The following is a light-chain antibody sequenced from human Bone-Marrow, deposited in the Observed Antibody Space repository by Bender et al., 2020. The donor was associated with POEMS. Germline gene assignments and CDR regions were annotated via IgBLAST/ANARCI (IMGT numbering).Light chain of an antibody. Sequence: QSALTQPASVSGSPGQSITISCTGTRSDVGGYNYVSWYQQHPGKAPKLIIYDVSSRPSGVSNRFSGSKSGNTASLTISGLQSDDEAIYFCVAWDASLNGWVFGGGTKLTVL. CDR2: DVS. CDR3: VAWDASLNGWV. J-gene: IGLJ3*02. V-gene: IGLV2-14*01. CDR1: RSDVGGYNY.